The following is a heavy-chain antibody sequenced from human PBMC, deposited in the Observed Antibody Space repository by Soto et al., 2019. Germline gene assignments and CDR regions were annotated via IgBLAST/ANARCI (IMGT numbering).Heavy chain of an antibody. D-gene: IGHD4-17*01. Sequence: PGGSLRLSCTASGFTFGDYAMSWVRQAPGKGLEWVGFIRSKAYGGTTEYAASVKGRFTISRDDSKSIAYLQMNSLKTEDTAAYYCTRDPYGDSNWYYYGMDVWGQGTTVTV. CDR3: TRDPYGDSNWYYYGMDV. CDR2: IRSKAYGGTT. V-gene: IGHV3-49*04. CDR1: GFTFGDYA. J-gene: IGHJ6*02.